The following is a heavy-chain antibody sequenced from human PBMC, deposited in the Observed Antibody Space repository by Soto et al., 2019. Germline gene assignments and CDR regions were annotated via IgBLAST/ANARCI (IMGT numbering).Heavy chain of an antibody. Sequence: EVQLLESGGGLVQPGGSLRLSCAASGFTFSSYAMSWVRQAPGKGLEWVSAISGSGGSTYYADSVKGRFTISRDNSKNTLYLQMNSLRAEDTAVYYCARVGRAYGSGSYFDYWGQGTLVTVSS. D-gene: IGHD3-10*01. J-gene: IGHJ4*02. V-gene: IGHV3-23*01. CDR1: GFTFSSYA. CDR2: ISGSGGST. CDR3: ARVGRAYGSGSYFDY.